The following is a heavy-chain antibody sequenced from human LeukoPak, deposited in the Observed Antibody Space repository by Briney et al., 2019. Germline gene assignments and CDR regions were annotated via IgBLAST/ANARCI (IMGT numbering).Heavy chain of an antibody. CDR2: IFHSGST. CDR3: ARQYFGGYCSNTNCYGSWFDP. Sequence: NPSETLSLTCIVFGGSISGCYWSWIRQPPGKGLEWIGYIFHSGSTNYNPSLKSRVTISLDTSKNQFSLKLTSVTAADTAVYYCARQYFGGYCSNTNCYGSWFDPWGQGTLVTVSS. V-gene: IGHV4-59*08. J-gene: IGHJ5*02. CDR1: GGSISGCY. D-gene: IGHD2-2*03.